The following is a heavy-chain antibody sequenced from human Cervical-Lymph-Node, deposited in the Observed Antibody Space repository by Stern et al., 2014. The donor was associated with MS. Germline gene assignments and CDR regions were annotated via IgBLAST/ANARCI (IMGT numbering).Heavy chain of an antibody. D-gene: IGHD2/OR15-2a*01. CDR3: ARDKGMFFL. V-gene: IGHV4-59*01. Sequence: QVQLLASGPGPEKPAETLSLTCTVSGGSLTNYYWSWVRQPPGKGLEWIGNIYSSGSTTCNPTLKSRVTISVHTSTNRLSRNMCPVTAADTAVYYCARDKGMFFLWGQGTLVTVSS. J-gene: IGHJ4*01. CDR2: IYSSGST. CDR1: GGSLTNYY.